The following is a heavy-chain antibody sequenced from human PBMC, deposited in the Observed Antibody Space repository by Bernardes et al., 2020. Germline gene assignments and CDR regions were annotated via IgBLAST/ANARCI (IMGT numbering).Heavy chain of an antibody. CDR3: TANSRGIREISAY. D-gene: IGHD6-13*01. CDR1: GGSISSSSYY. V-gene: IGHV4-39*01. CDR2: IYYSGST. J-gene: IGHJ4*02. Sequence: SETLSLTCTVSGGSISSSSYYWGWIRQPPGKGLEWIGSIYYSGSTYYNPSLKSRVTISVDTSKNQFSLKLSSVTAADTAVYYCTANSRGIREISAYWGQGTLVTVSS.